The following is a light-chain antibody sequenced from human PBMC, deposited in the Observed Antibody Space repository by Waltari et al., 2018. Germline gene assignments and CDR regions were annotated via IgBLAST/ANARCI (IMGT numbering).Light chain of an antibody. CDR2: GNN. Sequence: QSVLTQPPSVSGAPGQRVTISCTGSSSNIGAGYAVHWYQQLPGTVPKLLIDGNNNRPSGVPDRFSGSKSGTSASLAITGLQAEDEGDYYCQSYDRSLSGWVFGGGTKLTVL. CDR3: QSYDRSLSGWV. J-gene: IGLJ3*02. V-gene: IGLV1-40*01. CDR1: SSNIGAGYA.